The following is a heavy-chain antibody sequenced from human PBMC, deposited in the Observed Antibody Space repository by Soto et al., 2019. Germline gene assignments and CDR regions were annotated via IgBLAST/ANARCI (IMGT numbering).Heavy chain of an antibody. CDR3: ARGPIAVVIAIFPGGYYYRMDV. D-gene: IGHD2-21*01. CDR1: GGTFSRYL. V-gene: IGHV1-69*01. Sequence: QVQVVQSGAEVKKPGSSVKVSCKASGGTFSRYLISWVGQAPGQGLEWMGGIIPIFGTANYAQKFQGRVTITADESTSTAYMELSSLRSEDTAVYYCARGPIAVVIAIFPGGYYYRMDVWGQGTTVTVSS. J-gene: IGHJ6*02. CDR2: IIPIFGTA.